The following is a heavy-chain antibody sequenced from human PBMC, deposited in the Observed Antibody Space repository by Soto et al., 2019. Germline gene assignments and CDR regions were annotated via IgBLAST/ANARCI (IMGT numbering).Heavy chain of an antibody. D-gene: IGHD4-17*01. CDR3: AHRNQAYGGGLD. Sequence: QITLKESGPTLVKPTQTLTLTCTFSGFSLSTSGVGVAWIRQPPGKALEWLALIYWDDDKRYSPSLKSRLTITKDTSKNQVVLTMTNVDPVDTATCYCAHRNQAYGGGLDWCQGTLVTVSS. CDR1: GFSLSTSGVG. V-gene: IGHV2-5*02. CDR2: IYWDDDK. J-gene: IGHJ1*01.